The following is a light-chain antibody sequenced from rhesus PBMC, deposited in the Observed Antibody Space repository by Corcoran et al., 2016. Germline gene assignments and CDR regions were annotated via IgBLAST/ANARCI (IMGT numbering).Light chain of an antibody. Sequence: EIVMTQSPDTLSLSPGESATHPCRASQSARSRLSWYQQKPGQAPRLLIYGAATRATGIPDRFSGSGSGTEVTLSISSLSPDYFAVYYSQQYSNWPPRFGQGPKVWIK. CDR1: QSARSR. J-gene: IGKJ2*01. V-gene: IGKV3-42*03. CDR2: GAA. CDR3: QQYSNWPPR.